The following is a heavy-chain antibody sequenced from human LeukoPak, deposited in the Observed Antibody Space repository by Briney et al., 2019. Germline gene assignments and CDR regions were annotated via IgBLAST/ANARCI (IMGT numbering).Heavy chain of an antibody. CDR3: AREPRIAAAVQDAFDI. J-gene: IGHJ3*02. V-gene: IGHV3-48*04. CDR2: ISSVSSTI. CDR1: GFTFSSYS. Sequence: GGSLRLSCAASGFTFSSYSMNWVRQAPGKGLEWVSYISSVSSTIYYADSVKGRFTISRDNAKNSLYLQMNSLRAEDTALYYCAREPRIAAAVQDAFDIWGQGTMVTVSS. D-gene: IGHD6-13*01.